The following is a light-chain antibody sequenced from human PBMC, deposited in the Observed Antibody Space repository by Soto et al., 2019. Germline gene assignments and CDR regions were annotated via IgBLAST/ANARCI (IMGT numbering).Light chain of an antibody. J-gene: IGKJ5*01. CDR1: QSLVHSDGIAY. CDR2: ELS. Sequence: DVVMTQSPLSLPVTLGQPASISCRSNQSLVHSDGIAYFSWFQQRPGQPPHLLIYELSNRFSGVPDKFSGSGSGTDFTLKISRVEAEDVGVYYCMQSIQVPITFGQGTRLEI. CDR3: MQSIQVPIT. V-gene: IGKV2D-29*01.